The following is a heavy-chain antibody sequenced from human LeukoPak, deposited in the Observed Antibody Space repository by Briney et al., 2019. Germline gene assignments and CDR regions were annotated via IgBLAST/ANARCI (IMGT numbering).Heavy chain of an antibody. CDR3: ARGYTYGDY. D-gene: IGHD5-18*01. V-gene: IGHV1-46*01. CDR2: INPSSGST. CDR1: GSTFSNYA. J-gene: IGHJ4*02. Sequence: ASVTVSFKSSGSTFSNYAISWVRQAPGQGLEWMGIINPSSGSTSYAQNFQGRVTMTRDTSSSTVNMELSSLRSEDTAVYYCARGYTYGDYWGQGTLVTVSS.